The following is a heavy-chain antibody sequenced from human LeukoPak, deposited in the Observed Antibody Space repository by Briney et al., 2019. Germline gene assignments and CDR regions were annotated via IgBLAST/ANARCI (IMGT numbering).Heavy chain of an antibody. CDR1: GYTFTGYY. Sequence: ASVKVSCKASGYTFTGYYMHWVRQAPGQGPEWMGWINPNSGGTNYAQKFQGRVTMTRDTSTSTVFMELSSLGSEDTAVYYCVREYRGGFWDYWGQGTLVTVSS. V-gene: IGHV1-2*02. CDR3: VREYRGGFWDY. J-gene: IGHJ4*02. D-gene: IGHD1-26*01. CDR2: INPNSGGT.